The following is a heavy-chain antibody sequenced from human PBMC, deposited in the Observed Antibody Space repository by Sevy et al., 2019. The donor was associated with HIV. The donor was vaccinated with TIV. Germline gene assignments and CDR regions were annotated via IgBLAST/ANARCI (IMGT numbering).Heavy chain of an antibody. D-gene: IGHD1-20*01. J-gene: IGHJ6*02. Sequence: SQTLSLTCAISGDSVSSNNASWNWIRQSPSRGLEWLVRTFYRSNWYNDYAVSVKGRITINPDTSKNQLSLQLTSVTPEETAVYYCARDGLTYGGMDVWGQGTTVTVSS. CDR2: TFYRSNWYN. V-gene: IGHV6-1*01. CDR3: ARDGLTYGGMDV. CDR1: GDSVSSNNAS.